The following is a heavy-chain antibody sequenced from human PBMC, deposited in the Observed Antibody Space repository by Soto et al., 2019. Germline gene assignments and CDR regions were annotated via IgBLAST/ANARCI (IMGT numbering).Heavy chain of an antibody. J-gene: IGHJ5*02. CDR3: AKDGYSYGLENWFDP. D-gene: IGHD5-18*01. CDR2: ISGSGSST. CDR1: GFTFSSYA. Sequence: EVQLLESGGGLVQPGGSLRLSCAASGFTFSSYAMSWVRQAPGKGLEWVSAISGSGSSTYYADSVKGRFTISRDNSKNTLYLQMNSLRAEDTAVYYCAKDGYSYGLENWFDPWGQGTLVTVSS. V-gene: IGHV3-23*01.